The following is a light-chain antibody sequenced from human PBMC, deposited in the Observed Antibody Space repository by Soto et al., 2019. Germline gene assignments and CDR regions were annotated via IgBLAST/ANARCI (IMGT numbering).Light chain of an antibody. CDR1: SSDVGGYNY. Sequence: QSALTQPASVAGSPGQSITISCTGTSSDVGGYNYVSWYQQHPGKAPKLMIYDVSNRPSGVSNRFSGSKSGNTASLTISGRQAEDAADYYCRSYTSSSTPYVFVTGTKLTVL. CDR2: DVS. V-gene: IGLV2-14*01. J-gene: IGLJ1*01. CDR3: RSYTSSSTPYV.